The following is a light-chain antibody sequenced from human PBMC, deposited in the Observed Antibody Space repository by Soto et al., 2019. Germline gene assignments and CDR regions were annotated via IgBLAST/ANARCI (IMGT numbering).Light chain of an antibody. V-gene: IGKV3-11*02. CDR1: QSVSSY. CDR3: QQRSNGPYT. J-gene: IGKJ2*01. Sequence: EIVLTQSPATLSLSPGERATLSCRASQSVSSYLAWYQQNPGQAPRLLIYDASNRATGIPDRFSGSGSGREFTFAVSSLEPEDFAVDYCQQRSNGPYTFGQGTKLEIK. CDR2: DAS.